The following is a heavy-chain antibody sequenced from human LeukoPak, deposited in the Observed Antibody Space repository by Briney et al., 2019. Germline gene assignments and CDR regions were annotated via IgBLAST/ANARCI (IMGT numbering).Heavy chain of an antibody. Sequence: QSSQTLSLTCTVSGGSISSGDYYWSWIRQPPGKGLEWIGYIYYSGSTYYNPSLKSRVTISVDTSKNQFSLKLSSVTAADTAVYYCARLRVPAANNWFDPWGQGTLVTVSS. CDR1: GGSISSGDYY. D-gene: IGHD2-2*01. CDR3: ARLRVPAANNWFDP. J-gene: IGHJ5*02. CDR2: IYYSGST. V-gene: IGHV4-30-4*01.